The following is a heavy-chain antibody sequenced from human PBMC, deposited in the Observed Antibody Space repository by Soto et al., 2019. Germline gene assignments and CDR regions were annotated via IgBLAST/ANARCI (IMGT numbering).Heavy chain of an antibody. V-gene: IGHV1-69*13. D-gene: IGHD3-22*01. J-gene: IGHJ3*02. CDR3: ARGRRVVYDSSGYYFDAFDI. Sequence: SVKVSCKASGGTFSSYAICWVRQAPGQGLEWMGGIIPIFGTANYAQKFQGRVTITADDSTSTAYMELSSLRSEDTAVYYCARGRRVVYDSSGYYFDAFDIWGQGTMVTVS. CDR1: GGTFSSYA. CDR2: IIPIFGTA.